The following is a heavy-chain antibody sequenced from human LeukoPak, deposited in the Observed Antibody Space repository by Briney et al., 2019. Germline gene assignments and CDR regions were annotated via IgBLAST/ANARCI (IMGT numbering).Heavy chain of an antibody. CDR3: ARDRGAFTWNSRFDS. D-gene: IGHD1-7*01. CDR1: GDSVSGNSVV. CDR2: TYYRSKWYN. J-gene: IGHJ4*02. Sequence: SQTLSLTCAISGDSVSGNSVVWSWIRQSPSRGPEWLGRTYYRSKWYNDYAVSVKSRITINPDTSKNQFSLQLNSVTPEDTAVYFCARDRGAFTWNSRFDSWGQGTLVTVSS. V-gene: IGHV6-1*01.